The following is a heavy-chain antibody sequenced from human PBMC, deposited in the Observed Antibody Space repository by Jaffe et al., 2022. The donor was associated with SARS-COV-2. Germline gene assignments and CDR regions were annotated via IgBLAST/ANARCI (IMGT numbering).Heavy chain of an antibody. CDR2: ISYDGSNK. V-gene: IGHV3-30-3*01. CDR1: GFTFSSYA. Sequence: QVQLVESGGGVVQPGRSLRLSCAASGFTFSSYAMHWVRQAPGKGLEWVAVISYDGSNKYYADSVKGRFTISRDNSKNTLYLQMNSLRAEDTAVYYCARDEGGVDTAMVTWGYYYYGMDVWGQGTTVTVSS. J-gene: IGHJ6*02. D-gene: IGHD5-18*01. CDR3: ARDEGGVDTAMVTWGYYYYGMDV.